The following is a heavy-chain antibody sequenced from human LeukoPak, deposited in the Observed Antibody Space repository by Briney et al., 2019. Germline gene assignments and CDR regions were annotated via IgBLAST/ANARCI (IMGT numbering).Heavy chain of an antibody. V-gene: IGHV1-69*04. CDR1: GGTFSSYA. D-gene: IGHD5-12*01. CDR3: ARVGWLRQNFDY. CDR2: IIPILGIA. Sequence: ASVKVSCKASGGTFSSYAISWVRQAPGQGLEWMGRIIPILGIANYAQKFQGRVTITADKSTSTAYMELSSLRSEDTAVYYCARVGWLRQNFDYWGQGTTVTVSS. J-gene: IGHJ4*03.